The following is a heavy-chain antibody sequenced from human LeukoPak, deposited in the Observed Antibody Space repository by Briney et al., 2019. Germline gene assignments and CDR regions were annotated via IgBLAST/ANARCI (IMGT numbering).Heavy chain of an antibody. V-gene: IGHV3-33*06. CDR2: IWYDGSNK. Sequence: GGSLRLSRAASGFTFSSYGMHWVRQAPGKGLEWVAVIWYDGSNKYYADSVKGRFTISRDNSKNTLYLQMNSLRAEDTAVYYCANLAVAGAIDYWGQGTLVTVSS. CDR3: ANLAVAGAIDY. J-gene: IGHJ4*02. D-gene: IGHD6-19*01. CDR1: GFTFSSYG.